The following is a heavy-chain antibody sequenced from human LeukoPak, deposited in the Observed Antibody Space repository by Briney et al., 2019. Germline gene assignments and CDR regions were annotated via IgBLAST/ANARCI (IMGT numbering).Heavy chain of an antibody. CDR1: GFTFSSYA. Sequence: GGSLRLSCAASGFTFSSYAMHWVRQAPGKGLEWVAVISYDGSNKYYADSVKGRLTISRDNSKNTLYLQMNSLRAVDTAVYYCARAMVRGVHFDYWGQGTLVTVSS. D-gene: IGHD3-10*01. CDR2: ISYDGSNK. J-gene: IGHJ4*01. CDR3: ARAMVRGVHFDY. V-gene: IGHV3-30*04.